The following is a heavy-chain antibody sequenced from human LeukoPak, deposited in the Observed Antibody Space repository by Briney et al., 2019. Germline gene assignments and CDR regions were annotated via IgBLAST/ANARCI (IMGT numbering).Heavy chain of an antibody. V-gene: IGHV3-30*18. J-gene: IGHJ6*02. CDR3: AKMKWEWFGELKSEDGMDV. CDR2: ISYDGSNK. CDR1: GFTFSNYG. Sequence: PGGSLRLSCAASGFTFSNYGMHWVRQAPGKGLEWVAVISYDGSNKYYADSVKGRFTISRDNSKNTLYLQMNSLRAEDTAVYYCAKMKWEWFGELKSEDGMDVWGQGTTVTVSS. D-gene: IGHD3-10*01.